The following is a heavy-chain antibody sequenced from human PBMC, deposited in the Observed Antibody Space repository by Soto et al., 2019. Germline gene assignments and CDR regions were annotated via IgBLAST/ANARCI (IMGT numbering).Heavy chain of an antibody. D-gene: IGHD5-12*01. CDR2: ISGSGGST. CDR1: GFTFSSYA. Sequence: GGSLRLSCAASGFTFSSYAMSWVRQAPGKGLEWVSAISGSGGSTYYADSVKGRFTISRDNSKNTLYLQMNSLRAEDTAVYYCAKDVDPVEMAKAFDYWGQGTLVTVSS. J-gene: IGHJ4*02. V-gene: IGHV3-23*01. CDR3: AKDVDPVEMAKAFDY.